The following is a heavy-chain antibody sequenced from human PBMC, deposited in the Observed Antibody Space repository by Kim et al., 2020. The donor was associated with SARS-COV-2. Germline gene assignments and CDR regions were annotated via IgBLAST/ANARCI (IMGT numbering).Heavy chain of an antibody. Sequence: SETLSLTCAVYGGSFSGYYWNWIRQPPGKGLEWSGEINQSGSTNYNPSLKSRVTISVDTSKNQFSLKVSSMTAADTAVYYCATTSGYWGQGTLVTVSS. J-gene: IGHJ4*02. CDR1: GGSFSGYY. CDR3: ATTSGY. CDR2: INQSGST. V-gene: IGHV4-34*01.